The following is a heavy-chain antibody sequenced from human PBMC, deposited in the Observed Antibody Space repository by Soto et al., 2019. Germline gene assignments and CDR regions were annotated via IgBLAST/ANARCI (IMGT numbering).Heavy chain of an antibody. CDR2: SKNKADSYTT. CDR1: GFTFSDHY. J-gene: IGHJ4*02. D-gene: IGHD3-10*01. V-gene: IGHV3-72*01. CDR3: TVWGSGNDFGAA. Sequence: EVQLVESGGGLVQPGGSLRLSCAASGFTFSDHYMDWVRQAPGKGLEWVGRSKNKADSYTTEYAASVKGRFTISRDGSKNSVFLQKNSLEPEDTAVYYCTVWGSGNDFGAAWGQGILVTVSS.